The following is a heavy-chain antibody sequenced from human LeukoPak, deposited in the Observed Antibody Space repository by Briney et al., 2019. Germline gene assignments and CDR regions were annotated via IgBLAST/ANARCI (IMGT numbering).Heavy chain of an antibody. Sequence: GGSLTLSCAASGFTFSSYWMHWVRQAPGKGLVWVSRINSDGSSTSYADSVKGRFTISRDNSKNTLYLQMNSLRAEDTAVYYCAKAIRWELDFDYWGQGTLVTVSS. D-gene: IGHD1-26*01. CDR1: GFTFSSYW. CDR2: INSDGSST. CDR3: AKAIRWELDFDY. V-gene: IGHV3-74*01. J-gene: IGHJ4*02.